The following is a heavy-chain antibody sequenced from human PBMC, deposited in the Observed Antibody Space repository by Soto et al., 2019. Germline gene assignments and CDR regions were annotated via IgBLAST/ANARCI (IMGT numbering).Heavy chain of an antibody. Sequence: SETLSLTCTVSGGSVSSGSYYWSWIRQPPGKGLEWIGYIYYSGSTNYNPSLKSRVTISVDTSKNQFSLKLSSVTAADTAVYYCARDLRYQLLPYYYYYYGMDIWGQGTTVTVSS. CDR1: GGSVSSGSYY. CDR2: IYYSGST. D-gene: IGHD2-2*01. CDR3: ARDLRYQLLPYYYYYYGMDI. J-gene: IGHJ6*02. V-gene: IGHV4-61*01.